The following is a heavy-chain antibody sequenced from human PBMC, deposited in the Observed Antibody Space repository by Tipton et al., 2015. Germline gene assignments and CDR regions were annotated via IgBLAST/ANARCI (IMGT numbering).Heavy chain of an antibody. CDR1: GFTFTHYW. V-gene: IGHV3-7*01. CDR3: ARDFRGYCSGGSCFYFDY. D-gene: IGHD2-15*01. J-gene: IGHJ4*02. Sequence: SLRLSCAASGFTFTHYWMTWVRQAPGKGLEWVANIKPDGSESYYLESVKGRFTFSKDNAKNSLYLQMNRLRAEDTAVYYCARDFRGYCSGGSCFYFDYWGQGILVTVSS. CDR2: IKPDGSES.